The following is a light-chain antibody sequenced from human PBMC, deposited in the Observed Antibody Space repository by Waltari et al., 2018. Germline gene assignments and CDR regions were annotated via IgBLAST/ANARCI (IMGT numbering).Light chain of an antibody. J-gene: IGLJ2*01. CDR3: NSRDSSGNHLVV. Sequence: SSELTQDPAVSVALGQTVRITCQGDSLRSYYASWYQQTPGQAPVLVIYGKNTRPSGIPDRFSGSSAGNTASLTITGAQSEDEADYYCNSRDSSGNHLVVFGGGTKLTVL. CDR1: SLRSYY. CDR2: GKN. V-gene: IGLV3-19*01.